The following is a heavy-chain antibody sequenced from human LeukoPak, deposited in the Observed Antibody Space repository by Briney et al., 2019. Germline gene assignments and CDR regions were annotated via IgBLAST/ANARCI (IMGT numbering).Heavy chain of an antibody. D-gene: IGHD3-10*01. CDR2: IYYSGST. Sequence: PSETLSLTCTVSGGSISSSSYYWGWIRQPPGKGLEWIGSIYYSGSTYYNPSLKSRVTISVDTSKNQFSLKLSSVTAADTAVYYCARSYYYGSGSYRNWGQGTLVTVSS. CDR1: GGSISSSSYY. V-gene: IGHV4-39*01. J-gene: IGHJ4*02. CDR3: ARSYYYGSGSYRN.